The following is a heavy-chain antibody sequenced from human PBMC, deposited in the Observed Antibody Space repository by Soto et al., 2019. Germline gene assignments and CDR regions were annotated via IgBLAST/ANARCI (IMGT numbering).Heavy chain of an antibody. D-gene: IGHD6-6*01. CDR1: GGSISSGGYY. J-gene: IGHJ4*02. V-gene: IGHV4-31*03. CDR3: ARAGGPALYSSSSPDFDY. CDR2: IYYSGST. Sequence: SETLSLTCTVSGGSISSGGYYWSWIRQHPGKGLEWIGYIYYSGSTYYNPSLKSRVIISVDTSKNQFSLKLSSVTAADTAVYYCARAGGPALYSSSSPDFDYWGQGTLVTVSS.